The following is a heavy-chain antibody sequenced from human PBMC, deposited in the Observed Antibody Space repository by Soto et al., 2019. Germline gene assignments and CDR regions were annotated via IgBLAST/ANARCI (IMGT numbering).Heavy chain of an antibody. CDR3: AMLVVSDAFDI. Sequence: GGSLRLSCAASGFTVSSNYMSWVRQAPGKGLEWVSVIYSGGSTYYADSVKGRFTISRDNSKNTVYLQMNSLRAEDTAVYYCAMLVVSDAFDIWGQGTMVTVSS. CDR2: IYSGGST. D-gene: IGHD3-22*01. J-gene: IGHJ3*02. CDR1: GFTVSSNY. V-gene: IGHV3-66*01.